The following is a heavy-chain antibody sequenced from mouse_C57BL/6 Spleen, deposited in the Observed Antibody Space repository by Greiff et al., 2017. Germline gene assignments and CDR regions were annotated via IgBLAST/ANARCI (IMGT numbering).Heavy chain of an antibody. Sequence: VHLVESGGDLVKPGGSLKLSCAASGFTFSSYGMSWVRQTPDKRLEWVATISSGGSYTYYPDSVKGRFTISRDNAKNTLYLQMSSLKSEDTAMYYCARQGYGNYDWYFDVWGTGTTVTVSS. CDR3: ARQGYGNYDWYFDV. V-gene: IGHV5-6*01. J-gene: IGHJ1*03. CDR2: ISSGGSYT. D-gene: IGHD2-10*02. CDR1: GFTFSSYG.